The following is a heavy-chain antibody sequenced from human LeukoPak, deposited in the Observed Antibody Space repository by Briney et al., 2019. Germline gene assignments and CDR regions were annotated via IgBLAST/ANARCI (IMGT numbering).Heavy chain of an antibody. CDR1: GFTFSSTW. J-gene: IGHJ4*02. CDR3: AKDGELWFGELSPAYFDY. D-gene: IGHD3-10*01. Sequence: GGSLRLSCAASGFTFSSTWMHWFRQAPGKGPVWVSRIHSDGSSTIYADSVKGRFTISRDNAKNSLYLQMNSLRAEDTALYYCAKDGELWFGELSPAYFDYWGQETLVTVSS. V-gene: IGHV3-74*01. CDR2: IHSDGSST.